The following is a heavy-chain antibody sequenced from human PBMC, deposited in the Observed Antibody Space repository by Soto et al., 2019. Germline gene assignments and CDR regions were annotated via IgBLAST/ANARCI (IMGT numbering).Heavy chain of an antibody. CDR3: ARLEGRFSGRIDS. J-gene: IGHJ4*02. V-gene: IGHV4-59*01. CDR2: IYDSETT. D-gene: IGHD1-26*01. CDR1: GGSLRNYY. Sequence: TSETLSLTCAVSGGSLRNYYWNWTRQSPGKGLEYIGYIYDSETTNYNPSLRSRVTISADTSKNQFSLKLTSVTAADTAVYYCARLEGRFSGRIDSWGQGTLVTVSS.